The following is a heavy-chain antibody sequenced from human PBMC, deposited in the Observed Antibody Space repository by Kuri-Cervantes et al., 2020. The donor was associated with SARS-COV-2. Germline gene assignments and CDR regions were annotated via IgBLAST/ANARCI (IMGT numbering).Heavy chain of an antibody. CDR2: IYTSGST. CDR1: GGSISSYY. Sequence: LETLSLTCTVSGGSISSYYWSWIRQPAGKGLEWIGRIYTSGSTNYNPSLKSRVTMSVDTSKNQFSLKLSSVTAADTAVYYCARDPLGITFGGVIVDAFDIWGQGTVVTVSS. V-gene: IGHV4-4*07. J-gene: IGHJ3*02. D-gene: IGHD3-16*02. CDR3: ARDPLGITFGGVIVDAFDI.